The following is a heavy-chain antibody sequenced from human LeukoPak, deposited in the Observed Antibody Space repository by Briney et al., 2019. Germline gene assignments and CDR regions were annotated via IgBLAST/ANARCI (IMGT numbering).Heavy chain of an antibody. CDR1: GGSISSYY. CDR3: ARVYYANSYDYWFFDL. J-gene: IGHJ2*01. D-gene: IGHD2-2*01. V-gene: IGHV4-59*01. Sequence: PSETLSLTCTVSGGSISSYYWSWIRQPPGKGLEWIGYIYYSGSTNYNPSLKSRVTISIDTSKNQFSLKLSSVTAADTAVYYCARVYYANSYDYWFFDLWGRGTLVTVSS. CDR2: IYYSGST.